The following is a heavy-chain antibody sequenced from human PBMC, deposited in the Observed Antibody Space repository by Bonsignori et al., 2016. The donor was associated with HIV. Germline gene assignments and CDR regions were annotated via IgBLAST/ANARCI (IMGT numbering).Heavy chain of an antibody. D-gene: IGHD2-15*01. Sequence: WIRQPPGKGLEWVSAISGSGGTTYYADSVKGRFTISRDNSKNTLYLQMNSLRAEDTALYYCAKDRGRDTQGRFDPWGQGTLVTVSS. J-gene: IGHJ5*02. V-gene: IGHV3-23*01. CDR2: ISGSGGTT. CDR3: AKDRGRDTQGRFDP.